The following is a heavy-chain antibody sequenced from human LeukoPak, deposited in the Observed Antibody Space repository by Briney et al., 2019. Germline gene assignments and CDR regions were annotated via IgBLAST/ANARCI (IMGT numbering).Heavy chain of an antibody. CDR1: GGSISSYY. D-gene: IGHD2-21*01. J-gene: IGHJ3*02. Sequence: PSETLSLTCTVSGGSISSYYWSWIRQPPGKGLEWIGYFYYSGSTRYNPSLKSRVTISVDTSKNQFYLKVNSMTTADTAVYYCATDSKYGVDAFDIWGQGTMVTVSS. CDR3: ATDSKYGVDAFDI. V-gene: IGHV4-59*01. CDR2: FYYSGST.